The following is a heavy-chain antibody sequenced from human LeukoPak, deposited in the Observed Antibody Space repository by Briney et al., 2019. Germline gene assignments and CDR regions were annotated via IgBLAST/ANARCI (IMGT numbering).Heavy chain of an antibody. D-gene: IGHD6-6*01. CDR2: IRSGGGTI. CDR3: SSFNH. V-gene: IGHV3-11*01. J-gene: IGHJ4*02. Sequence: GSLRLSCLASGFTFSDFYMSWIRQAPGKGLEWVAYIRSGGGTIFYADSVRGRFTISRDDAKSSLYLQMNDLRADDTAVYYCSSFNHWGQGALVNVSS. CDR1: GFTFSDFY.